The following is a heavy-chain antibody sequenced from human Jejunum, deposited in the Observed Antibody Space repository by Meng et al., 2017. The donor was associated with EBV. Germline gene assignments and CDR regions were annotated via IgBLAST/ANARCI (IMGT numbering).Heavy chain of an antibody. J-gene: IGHJ4*02. CDR3: TTNPSQWDH. V-gene: IGHV3-15*01. D-gene: IGHD6-19*01. CDR2: IKSKIDGGTT. Sequence: VGYGEVLGPTGGSPRPSCAVSGFTYSNAWMSWVRQAPGKGPEWVARIKSKIDGGTTDYATAVKGRFTISRDDSKNTLYLQMNSLRTEDTALYYCTTNPSQWDHWGQGTLVTVSS. CDR1: GFTYSNAW.